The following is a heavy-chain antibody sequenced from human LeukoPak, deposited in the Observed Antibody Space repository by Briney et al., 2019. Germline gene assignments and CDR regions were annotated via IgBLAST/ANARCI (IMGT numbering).Heavy chain of an antibody. CDR1: GYTFTSYY. D-gene: IGHD2-2*01. Sequence: GASVKVSCKASGYTFTSYYMHWVRQAPGQGLEWMGIINPSGGSTSYAQKFQGRVTMTRDTSTSTVYMELSSLRSEDTAVYYCARDTPMVVPAAYVGEYYYYGMDVWGQGTTVTVSS. J-gene: IGHJ6*02. V-gene: IGHV1-46*01. CDR3: ARDTPMVVPAAYVGEYYYYGMDV. CDR2: INPSGGST.